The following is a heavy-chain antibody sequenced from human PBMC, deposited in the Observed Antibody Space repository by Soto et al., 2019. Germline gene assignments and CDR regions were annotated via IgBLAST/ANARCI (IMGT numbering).Heavy chain of an antibody. V-gene: IGHV1-18*01. CDR1: GYDYVTYA. Sequence: QAQLVQSGAEVKKPGASVNVSCKASGYDYVTYAITWVRQRPGQGLEWMGWSSTLNGNTNYAQNCHGRFSMTTDTSTFIVHLGLRGLRSAVTAVYYCASRVQVWLPDYYGVDVWGEGTTATASS. CDR2: SSTLNGNT. CDR3: ASRVQVWLPDYYGVDV. J-gene: IGHJ6*04. D-gene: IGHD5-18*01.